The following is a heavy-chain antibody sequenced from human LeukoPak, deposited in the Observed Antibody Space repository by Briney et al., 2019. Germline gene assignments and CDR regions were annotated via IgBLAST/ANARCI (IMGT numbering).Heavy chain of an antibody. D-gene: IGHD2-2*01. CDR1: GGSISSGDYY. Sequence: SETLSLTCTVSGGSISSGDYYWSWIRQPPGKGLEWIGYIYYSGSTYYNPSLKSRVTISVDTSKNQFSLKLSSVTAADTAVYYCARDFPSIVVVPAAVPRVDDAFDIWGQGTMVIVSS. CDR2: IYYSGST. CDR3: ARDFPSIVVVPAAVPRVDDAFDI. V-gene: IGHV4-30-4*08. J-gene: IGHJ3*02.